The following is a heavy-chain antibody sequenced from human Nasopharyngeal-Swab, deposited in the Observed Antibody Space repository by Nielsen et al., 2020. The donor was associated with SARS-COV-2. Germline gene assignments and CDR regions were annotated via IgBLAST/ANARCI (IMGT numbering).Heavy chain of an antibody. CDR2: IRSKANSYAT. J-gene: IGHJ4*02. V-gene: IGHV3-73*01. CDR1: GFTFSGSA. D-gene: IGHD1-14*01. CDR3: TSRNPETGSY. Sequence: GGSLRLSCAASGFTFSGSAMHWVRQASGKGLEWVGRIRSKANSYATAYAASVKGRFTISRDDSKNTAYRQMNSLKTEDTAVYYCTSRNPETGSYWGQGTLVTVSS.